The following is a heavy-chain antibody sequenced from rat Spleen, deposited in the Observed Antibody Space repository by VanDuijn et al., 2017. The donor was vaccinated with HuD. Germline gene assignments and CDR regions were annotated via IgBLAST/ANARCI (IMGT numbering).Heavy chain of an antibody. CDR1: GFTFSDYN. Sequence: EVQLVESGGGLVQPGRSLKLSCAASGFTFSDYNVAWVRQAPKKGLEWVATIIYDGSSTYYRDSVKGRFTISRDNAKSDLYLQVDSLRSEDTATYYGARQDTAGYSNWFAYWGQGTLVTVSS. CDR2: IIYDGSST. CDR3: ARQDTAGYSNWFAY. V-gene: IGHV5-7*01. D-gene: IGHD4-3*01. J-gene: IGHJ3*01.